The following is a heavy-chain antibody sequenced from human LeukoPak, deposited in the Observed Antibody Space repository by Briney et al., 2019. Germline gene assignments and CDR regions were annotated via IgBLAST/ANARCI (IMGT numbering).Heavy chain of an antibody. CDR2: IIPIFGTA. V-gene: IGHV1-69*01. Sequence: VASVTVSCKASGGTFSSYAISWVRQAPGQGLEWMGGIIPIFGTAIYAQKFQGRVTITADESTSTAYMELSSLRSEDTAVYYCARTTGTTISSGFDYWGQGTLVTVSS. J-gene: IGHJ4*02. CDR1: GGTFSSYA. CDR3: ARTTGTTISSGFDY. D-gene: IGHD1-1*01.